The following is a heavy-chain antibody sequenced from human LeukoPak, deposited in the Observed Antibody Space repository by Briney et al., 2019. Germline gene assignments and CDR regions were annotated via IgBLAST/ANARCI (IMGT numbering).Heavy chain of an antibody. CDR2: INHSGST. Sequence: SETLSLTCAVYGGSFVGYYGGGIAQPPGKGLEGFGEINHSGSTNYNPSLKSRVTISVDTSKNQFSLKLSSVTAADTAVYYCARGRARRWLQLGVCYFDYWGQGTLVTVSS. CDR3: ARGRARRWLQLGVCYFDY. CDR1: GGSFVGYY. D-gene: IGHD5-24*01. J-gene: IGHJ4*02. V-gene: IGHV4-34*01.